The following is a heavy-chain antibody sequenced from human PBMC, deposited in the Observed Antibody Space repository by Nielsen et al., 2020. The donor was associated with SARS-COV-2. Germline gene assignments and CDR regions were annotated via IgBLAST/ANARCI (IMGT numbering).Heavy chain of an antibody. V-gene: IGHV3-30*19. CDR2: ISYDGSNK. CDR3: ARVPYSSSWSGNYGMDV. Sequence: GGSLRLSCAASGFTFSSYGMHWVRQAPGKGLEWVAVISYDGSNKYYADSVKGRFTISRDNSKNTLYLQMNSLRAEDTAVYYCARVPYSSSWSGNYGMDVWGQGTTVTVSS. D-gene: IGHD6-13*01. J-gene: IGHJ6*02. CDR1: GFTFSSYG.